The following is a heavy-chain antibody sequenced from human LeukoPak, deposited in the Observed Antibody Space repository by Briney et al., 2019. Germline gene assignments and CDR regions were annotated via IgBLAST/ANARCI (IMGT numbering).Heavy chain of an antibody. CDR1: GFTFSSYW. Sequence: GGSLRPSCAASGFTFSSYWMHWVRQAPGKGLVWVSRINSGGSSTSYADSVKGRFTISRDNAKNTLYLQMNSLRAEDTAVYYCARGLAYYYDSSGYYPLRYWGQGTLVTVSS. CDR3: ARGLAYYYDSSGYYPLRY. J-gene: IGHJ4*02. CDR2: INSGGSST. D-gene: IGHD3-22*01. V-gene: IGHV3-74*01.